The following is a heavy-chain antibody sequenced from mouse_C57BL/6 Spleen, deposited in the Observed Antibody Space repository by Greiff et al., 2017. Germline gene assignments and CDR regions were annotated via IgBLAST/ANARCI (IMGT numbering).Heavy chain of an antibody. CDR2: IDPETGGT. V-gene: IGHV1-15*01. D-gene: IGHD2-4*01. J-gene: IGHJ4*01. CDR3: TAPIYYDYDGYYAMDY. CDR1: GYTFTDYE. Sequence: VQLQQSGAELVRPGASVTLSCKASGYTFTDYEMPWVKQTPVHGLEWIGAIDPETGGTAYNQKFKGKAILTADKSSSTAYMELRSLTSEDSAVYYCTAPIYYDYDGYYAMDYWGQGTSVTVSS.